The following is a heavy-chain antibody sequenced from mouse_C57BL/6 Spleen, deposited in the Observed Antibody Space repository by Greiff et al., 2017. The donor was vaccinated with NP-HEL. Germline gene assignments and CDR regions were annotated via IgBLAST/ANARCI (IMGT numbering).Heavy chain of an antibody. CDR2: IDPEDGEP. J-gene: IGHJ3*01. D-gene: IGHD2-4*01. V-gene: IGHV14-2*01. CDR3: APYDYDGAWFAY. CDR1: GFNIKDYY. Sequence: VQLQQSGAELVKPGASVKLSCTASGFNIKDYYMHWVKQRTEQGLEWIGRIDPEDGEPKYAPKFQGKATITADTSSNTAYLQLSSLTSEDTAVYYCAPYDYDGAWFAYWGQGTLVTVSA.